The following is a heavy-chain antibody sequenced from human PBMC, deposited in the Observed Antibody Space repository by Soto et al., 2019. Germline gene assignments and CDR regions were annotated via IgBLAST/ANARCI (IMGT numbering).Heavy chain of an antibody. J-gene: IGHJ4*02. CDR3: AAGGRYCSGGSCYSDYFDY. CDR2: IYPGDSDT. V-gene: IGHV5-51*01. D-gene: IGHD2-15*01. Sequence: GESLKISCKCSGYSFTSYWIGWVRQMPGKGLEWMGIIYPGDSDTRYSPSFQGQVTISADKSISTAYLQWSSLKASDTAMYYCAAGGRYCSGGSCYSDYFDYWGQGTLVTVSS. CDR1: GYSFTSYW.